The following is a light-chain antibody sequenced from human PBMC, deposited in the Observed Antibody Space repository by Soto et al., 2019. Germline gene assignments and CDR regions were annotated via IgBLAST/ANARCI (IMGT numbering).Light chain of an antibody. CDR2: EVS. CDR3: SSYTSSSTYVV. Sequence: QSVLTQPASVSGSPGQSITISCTGTSSDVGGYNYVSWYQQHPGKAHKLMIYEVSNRPSGGSNRFSGSKSGNTASLTISGLQAEDEADYYCSSYTSSSTYVVFGGGTKVTVL. J-gene: IGLJ2*01. V-gene: IGLV2-14*01. CDR1: SSDVGGYNY.